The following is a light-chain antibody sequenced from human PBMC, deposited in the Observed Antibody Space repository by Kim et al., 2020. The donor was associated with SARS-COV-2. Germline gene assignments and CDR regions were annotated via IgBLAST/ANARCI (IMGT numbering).Light chain of an antibody. CDR3: QQYNNWPYT. J-gene: IGKJ2*01. CDR2: GAS. V-gene: IGKV3-15*01. CDR1: QSVSSN. Sequence: SVSPGERAPLSCRASQSVSSNLAWYQQRPGQAPRLLIYGASTRATGIPARFSGSGSGTEFTLTISSLQSEDFAVYYCQQYNNWPYTFGQGTKLE.